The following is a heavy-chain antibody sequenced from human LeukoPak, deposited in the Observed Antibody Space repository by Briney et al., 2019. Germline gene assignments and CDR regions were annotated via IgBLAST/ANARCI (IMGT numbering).Heavy chain of an antibody. V-gene: IGHV1-69*04. CDR3: AIVHDSSGYYNNKWCNP. Sequence: ASVTLSCKASGCTFTSYAISWMRQAPAPGLEWMGRIIPILGIANYAHKFQGRVTTNADTSTSTAYTQLSSLRSEDTAVYCCAIVHDSSGYYNNKWCNPWGQGTLVTVSS. D-gene: IGHD3-22*01. CDR1: GCTFTSYA. CDR2: IIPILGIA. J-gene: IGHJ5*02.